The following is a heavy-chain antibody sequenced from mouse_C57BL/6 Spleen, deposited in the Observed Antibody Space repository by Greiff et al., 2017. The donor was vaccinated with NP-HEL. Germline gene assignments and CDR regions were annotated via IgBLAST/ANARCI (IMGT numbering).Heavy chain of an antibody. D-gene: IGHD2-4*01. V-gene: IGHV1-80*01. Sequence: VKLQQSGAELVKPGASVKISCKASGYAFSSYWMHWVKQRPGKGLEWIGQIYPGDGDTNYNGKFKGKATLTADKSSSTAYMQLSSLTSEDSAVYFCARRGLRQTFFAYWGQGTLVTVSA. CDR1: GYAFSSYW. CDR3: ARRGLRQTFFAY. J-gene: IGHJ3*01. CDR2: IYPGDGDT.